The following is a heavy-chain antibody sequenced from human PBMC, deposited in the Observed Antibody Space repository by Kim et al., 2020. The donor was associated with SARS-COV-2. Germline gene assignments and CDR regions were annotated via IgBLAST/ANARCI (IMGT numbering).Heavy chain of an antibody. V-gene: IGHV4-39*07. J-gene: IGHJ4*02. CDR3: ARVASGGIGSGSYYTSDY. D-gene: IGHD3-10*01. CDR1: GGSISSSSYY. CDR2: IYYSGST. Sequence: SETLSLTCTVSGGSISSSSYYWGWIRQPPGKGLEWIGSIYYSGSTYYNPSLKSRVTISVDTSKNQFSLKLSSVTAADTAVYYCARVASGGIGSGSYYTSDYWGQGTLVTVSS.